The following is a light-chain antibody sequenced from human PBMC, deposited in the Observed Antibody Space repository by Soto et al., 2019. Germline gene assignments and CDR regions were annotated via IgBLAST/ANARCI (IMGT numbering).Light chain of an antibody. V-gene: IGKV2D-29*02. J-gene: IGKJ5*01. CDR2: EVS. CDR1: QSLLHITGETF. Sequence: DVVMTQHPLSLSVAPGQPASISCKSSQSLLHITGETFLFWYLQQPGQSPQLLIYEVSTRVSGVPDRFSGSGSGTDFTLEISRVETDDVGIYCCMQSTQLPPTFGQGTRLEIK. CDR3: MQSTQLPPT.